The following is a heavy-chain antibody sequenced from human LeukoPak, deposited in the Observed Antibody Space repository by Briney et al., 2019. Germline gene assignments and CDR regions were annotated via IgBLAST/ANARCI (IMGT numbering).Heavy chain of an antibody. CDR3: GVWDSSGYYRDQPPPFWSSGQGNALDI. D-gene: IGHD3-22*01. CDR1: GYTFTSYA. Sequence: AASVKVSCKASGYTFTSYAMNWVRQAPGQGLEWMGWINTNTGNPTYAQGFTGRFVFSLDTSVSTAYLQISSLKAEDTAVYYCGVWDSSGYYRDQPPPFWSSGQGNALDIWGQGTMVTVSS. J-gene: IGHJ3*02. CDR2: INTNTGNP. V-gene: IGHV7-4-1*02.